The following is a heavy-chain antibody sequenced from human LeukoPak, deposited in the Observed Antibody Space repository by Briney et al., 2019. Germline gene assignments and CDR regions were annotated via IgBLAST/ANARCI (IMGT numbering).Heavy chain of an antibody. Sequence: QPGRSLRLSCAASGFTFSSYAMHWVRQAPGKGLEWVAVISYDGSNKYYADSVKGRFTISRDNSKNTLYLQMNSLRAEDTAVYYCAKDLLYSSSFRVPFDYWGQGTLVTVSS. CDR1: GFTFSSYA. CDR2: ISYDGSNK. D-gene: IGHD6-13*01. J-gene: IGHJ4*02. CDR3: AKDLLYSSSFRVPFDY. V-gene: IGHV3-30-3*01.